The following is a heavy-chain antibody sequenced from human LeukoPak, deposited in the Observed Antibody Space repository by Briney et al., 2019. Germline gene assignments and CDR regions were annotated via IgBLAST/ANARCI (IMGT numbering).Heavy chain of an antibody. D-gene: IGHD3-10*01. CDR1: GYTFTGYY. CDR3: ARVNMMVRGVESPDY. Sequence: ASVKVSCKASGYTFTGYYMHWVRQAPGQGLEWMGWINPNSGGTNYAQKFQGRVTMTRDTSISTAYMELSRLRSDDTAVYYCARVNMMVRGVESPDYWGQGTLVTVSS. V-gene: IGHV1-2*02. J-gene: IGHJ4*02. CDR2: INPNSGGT.